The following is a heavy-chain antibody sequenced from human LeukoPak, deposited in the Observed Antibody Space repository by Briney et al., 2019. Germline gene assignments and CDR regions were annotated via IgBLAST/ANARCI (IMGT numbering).Heavy chain of an antibody. V-gene: IGHV4-59*01. J-gene: IGHJ3*02. CDR3: AKSSGWVYDAFDI. CDR1: GGSISSYY. Sequence: SETLSLTCTVSGGSISSYYWSWIRQPPGKGLEWIGYIYYSGSTNYNPSLKSRVTISVDTSKNQFSLKLSSVTAADTAVYYCAKSSGWVYDAFDIWGQGTMVTVSS. D-gene: IGHD6-19*01. CDR2: IYYSGST.